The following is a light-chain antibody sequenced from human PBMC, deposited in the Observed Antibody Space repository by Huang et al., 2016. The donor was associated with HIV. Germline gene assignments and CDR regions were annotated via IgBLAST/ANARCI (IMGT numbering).Light chain of an antibody. CDR2: GAS. Sequence: EIVLTQSPDTLSVSPGERATLPRSASQSVGSSYLAWYQQKPGQAPRPLIYGASSSATGIPDRFGGSGSGTDVTLAISRLEPEDFAVYYCQQSNSSPWTFGQGTKVEIK. V-gene: IGKV3-20*01. CDR3: QQSNSSPWT. J-gene: IGKJ1*01. CDR1: QSVGSSY.